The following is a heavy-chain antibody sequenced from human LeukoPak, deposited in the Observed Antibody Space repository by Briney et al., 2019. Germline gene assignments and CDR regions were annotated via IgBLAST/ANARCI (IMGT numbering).Heavy chain of an antibody. V-gene: IGHV4-34*01. J-gene: IGHJ5*02. CDR3: ARGKVNIVVVVAATLRNWFDP. D-gene: IGHD2-15*01. CDR1: GGSFSGYY. Sequence: SETLSLTCAVYGGSFSGYYWSWIRQPPGKGLEWIGEINHSGSTNYNPSLKSRVTISVDTSKNQFSLKLSSVTAADTAVYYCARGKVNIVVVVAATLRNWFDPWGQGTLVTVSS. CDR2: INHSGST.